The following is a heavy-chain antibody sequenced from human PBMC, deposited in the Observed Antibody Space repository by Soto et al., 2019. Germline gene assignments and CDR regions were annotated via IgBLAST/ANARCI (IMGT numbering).Heavy chain of an antibody. CDR1: GFRFDDYG. V-gene: IGHV3-20*04. D-gene: IGHD4-17*01. CDR3: ARAPGFYGDFFDY. CDR2: INRDGGST. Sequence: EVQLVESGGGVVRPGGSLRLSCAAFGFRFDDYGMSWVRQVPGKGLEWVSGINRDGGSTGYADSVKGRFTISRDNAKNSLYLQMNSLRAEDTAFYYWARAPGFYGDFFDYWGQGTLVTVSS. J-gene: IGHJ4*02.